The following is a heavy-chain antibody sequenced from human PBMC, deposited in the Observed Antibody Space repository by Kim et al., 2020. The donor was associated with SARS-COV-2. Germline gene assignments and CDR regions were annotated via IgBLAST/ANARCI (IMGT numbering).Heavy chain of an antibody. J-gene: IGHJ3*02. D-gene: IGHD3-10*01. CDR2: IYPGDSDT. CDR1: GYSFTSYW. CDR3: ARPSITMVRGVTALDAFDI. Sequence: GESLKISCKGSGYSFTSYWIGWVRQMPGKGLEWMGIIYPGDSDTRYSPSFQGQVTISADKSISTAYLQWSSLKASDTAMYYCARPSITMVRGVTALDAFDIWGQGTMVTVSS. V-gene: IGHV5-51*01.